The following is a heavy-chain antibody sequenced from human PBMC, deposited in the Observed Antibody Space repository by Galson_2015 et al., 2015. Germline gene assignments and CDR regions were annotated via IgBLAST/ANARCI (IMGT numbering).Heavy chain of an antibody. J-gene: IGHJ6*02. CDR2: ISSSSSYT. V-gene: IGHV3-11*06. Sequence: LRLSCAASGFTFSDYYMSWIRQAPGKGLEWVSYISSSSSYTNYADSVKGRFTISRDSAKNSLYLQMNSLRAEDTAVYYCARGGRDIAVAGEGYGMDVWCQGTTVTVSS. CDR1: GFTFSDYY. CDR3: ARGGRDIAVAGEGYGMDV. D-gene: IGHD6-19*01.